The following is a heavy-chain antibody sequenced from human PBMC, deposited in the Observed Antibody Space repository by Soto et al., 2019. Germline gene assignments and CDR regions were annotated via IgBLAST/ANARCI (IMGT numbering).Heavy chain of an antibody. CDR2: IYYSGST. CDR3: ARRGMSNWFDP. D-gene: IGHD1-1*01. CDR1: GGSISSSSYY. Sequence: QLQLQESGPGLVKPSETLSLTCTVSGGSISSSSYYWGWIRQPPGKGLEWIGSIYYSGSTYYNPSLQSRVTISVDTSKNQFSLKLSSVTAADTAVYYCARRGMSNWFDPWGQGTLVTVSS. J-gene: IGHJ5*02. V-gene: IGHV4-39*01.